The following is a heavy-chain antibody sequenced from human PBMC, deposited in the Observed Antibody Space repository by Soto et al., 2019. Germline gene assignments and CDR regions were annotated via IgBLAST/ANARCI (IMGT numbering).Heavy chain of an antibody. D-gene: IGHD3-9*01. CDR2: IFSNDEK. CDR3: ARTYYDILTGEFYYFDY. J-gene: IGHJ4*02. Sequence: QVTLKESGPVLVKPTETLTLTCTVSGFSLSNARMGVSWIRQPPGKALEWLAHIFSNDEKSYSTSLKSRLTISKHTSKSQVVLTMTNMDPVDTATYYCARTYYDILTGEFYYFDYWGQGTLVTVSS. V-gene: IGHV2-26*01. CDR1: GFSLSNARMG.